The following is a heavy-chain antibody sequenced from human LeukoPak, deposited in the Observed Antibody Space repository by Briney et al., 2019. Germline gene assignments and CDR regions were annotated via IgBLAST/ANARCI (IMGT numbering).Heavy chain of an antibody. Sequence: GGSLRLSCAASGFTFSNYAMSWVRQAPGKGLEWVSSISSSSSYIYYADSVKGRFTISRDDAKNSLSLQMNSLRAEDTAVYYCARSGIKMVRGLIIKSPYHMDVWGKGTTVTVSS. V-gene: IGHV3-21*01. J-gene: IGHJ6*03. CDR1: GFTFSNYA. D-gene: IGHD3-10*01. CDR2: ISSSSSYI. CDR3: ARSGIKMVRGLIIKSPYHMDV.